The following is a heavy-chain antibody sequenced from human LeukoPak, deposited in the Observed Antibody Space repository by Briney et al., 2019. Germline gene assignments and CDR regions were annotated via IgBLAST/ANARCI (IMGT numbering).Heavy chain of an antibody. CDR3: ARVGITDAFDI. D-gene: IGHD6-13*01. CDR2: IFYSGST. J-gene: IGHJ3*02. V-gene: IGHV4-59*01. CDR1: GGSISRFY. Sequence: PSETLSLTCTVSGGSISRFYWSWIRQPPGKGLEWIGYIFYSGSTNYTPSLQSRVTISVDTSRTQFSLRLSSVTAADTAVYYCARVGITDAFDIWGQGTMVTVS.